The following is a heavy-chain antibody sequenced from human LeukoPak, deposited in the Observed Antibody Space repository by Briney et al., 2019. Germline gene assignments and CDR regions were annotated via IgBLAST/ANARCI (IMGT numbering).Heavy chain of an antibody. D-gene: IGHD3-22*01. V-gene: IGHV4-59*08. J-gene: IGHJ4*02. CDR2: IYYSRST. Sequence: SETLSLTCTVSGGSISGYYWSWIRQPPGKGLECIGYIYYSRSTNYNPSLKSRVTIPVDTSRNQFSLKLTSVTAADTAVYYCAKVSDRDSSGYYWGFEYWGQGTLVTVSS. CDR3: AKVSDRDSSGYYWGFEY. CDR1: GGSISGYY.